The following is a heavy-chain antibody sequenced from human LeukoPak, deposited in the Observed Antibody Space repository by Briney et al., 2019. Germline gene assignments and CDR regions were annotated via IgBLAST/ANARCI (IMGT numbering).Heavy chain of an antibody. CDR3: ATPTVTTWYYFDY. J-gene: IGHJ4*02. D-gene: IGHD4-17*01. Sequence: ASVKVSCKASGYTFTGYYMHWARQAPGQGLEWMGWINPNSGGTNYAQKFQGRVTMTRDTSISTAYMELSGLRSDDTAVYYCATPTVTTWYYFDYWGQGTLVTVSS. CDR1: GYTFTGYY. V-gene: IGHV1-2*02. CDR2: INPNSGGT.